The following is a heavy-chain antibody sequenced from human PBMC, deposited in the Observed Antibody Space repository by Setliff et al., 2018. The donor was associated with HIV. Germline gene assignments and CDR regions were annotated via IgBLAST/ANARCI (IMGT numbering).Heavy chain of an antibody. Sequence: GASVKVSCKASGGTFSNHGMSWVRRAPGQGLEWMGGIIPISGTANYAQKFQGRVTITTDETTSTAYMGLRGLRSEDTAVYYCARDFGGYCSSMSCPGLFDPWGQGTLVTVSS. J-gene: IGHJ5*02. V-gene: IGHV1-69*05. CDR3: ARDFGGYCSSMSCPGLFDP. CDR1: GGTFSNHG. CDR2: IIPISGTA. D-gene: IGHD2-2*01.